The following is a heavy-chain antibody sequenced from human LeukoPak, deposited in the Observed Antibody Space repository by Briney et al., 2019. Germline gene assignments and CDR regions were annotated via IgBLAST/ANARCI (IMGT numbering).Heavy chain of an antibody. CDR1: GYTFTNNG. CDR2: ISASTGIT. CDR3: ANRVDYGAYYGMDV. V-gene: IGHV1-18*01. D-gene: IGHD4-17*01. J-gene: IGHJ6*02. Sequence: ASVKVSCKASGYTFTNNGITWVRQAPGQGLEWMGWISASTGITKYAHKVQDRVTMTTDTSTSTAYMDLRSLTPDDTAVYYCANRVDYGAYYGMDVWGQGTPVTVSS.